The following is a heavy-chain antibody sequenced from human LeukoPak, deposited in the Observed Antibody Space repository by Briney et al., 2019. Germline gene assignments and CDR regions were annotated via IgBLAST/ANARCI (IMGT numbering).Heavy chain of an antibody. J-gene: IGHJ6*02. V-gene: IGHV4-61*08. CDR2: IYYSGST. D-gene: IGHD3-10*01. CDR1: DGSISSGGYY. CDR3: ARGDMVRGVIIHYGMDV. Sequence: SETLSLTCTISDGSISSGGYYWSWIRQHPGKSLEWIGYIYYSGSTNYNPSLKSRVTISVDTSKNQFSLKLSSVTAADTAVYYCARGDMVRGVIIHYGMDVWGQGTTVTVSS.